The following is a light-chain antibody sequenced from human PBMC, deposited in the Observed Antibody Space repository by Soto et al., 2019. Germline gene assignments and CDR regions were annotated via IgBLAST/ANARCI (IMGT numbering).Light chain of an antibody. CDR1: SSDVGGYNY. CDR2: EVS. J-gene: IGLJ2*01. CDR3: SSYGGSNTVV. V-gene: IGLV2-8*01. Sequence: QSALTQPPSASGSPGQSVTISVTGSSSDVGGYNYVSWYQQHPGKAPKLMFYEVSKRPPGVPDRLSGSKSGNTASLTVSGLQAEDEADYYCSSYGGSNTVVFGGGTKLTVL.